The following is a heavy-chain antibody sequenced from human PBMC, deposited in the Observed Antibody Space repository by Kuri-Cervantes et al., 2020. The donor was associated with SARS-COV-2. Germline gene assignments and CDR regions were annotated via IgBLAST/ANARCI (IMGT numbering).Heavy chain of an antibody. CDR3: ARGGYSSGWIPYYYYYGMDV. J-gene: IGHJ6*02. CDR1: GGTFSSYA. D-gene: IGHD6-19*01. V-gene: IGHV1-18*01. Sequence: ASVKVSCKASGGTFSSYAISWVRQAPGQGLEWMGWISAYNGNTNYAQKLQGRVTMTTDTSTSTAYMELRSLRSDDTAVYYCARGGYSSGWIPYYYYYGMDVWGQGTTVTVSS. CDR2: ISAYNGNT.